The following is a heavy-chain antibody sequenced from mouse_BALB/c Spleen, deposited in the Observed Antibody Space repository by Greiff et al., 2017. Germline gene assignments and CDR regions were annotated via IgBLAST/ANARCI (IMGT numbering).Heavy chain of an antibody. Sequence: VQLVESGPSLVQPSQSLSITCTVSGFSLTSYGVHWVRQSPGKGLEWLGVIWRGGSTDYNAAFMSRLSITKDNSKSQVFFKMNSLQADDTAIYYCAKSYYDYDGFDYWGQGTTLTVSS. D-gene: IGHD2-4*01. CDR3: AKSYYDYDGFDY. V-gene: IGHV2-5-1*01. CDR2: IWRGGST. J-gene: IGHJ2*01. CDR1: GFSLTSYG.